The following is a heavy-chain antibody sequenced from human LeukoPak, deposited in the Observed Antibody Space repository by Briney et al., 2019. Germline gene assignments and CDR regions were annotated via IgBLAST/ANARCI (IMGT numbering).Heavy chain of an antibody. CDR1: GFTFSSYA. J-gene: IGHJ4*02. CDR3: AKPYYYGSGTYYNYDY. CDR2: ISGSGDST. Sequence: GGSLRLSCAASGFTFSSYAMSWVRQAPGKGLEWVSAISGSGDSTSYADSVKGRFTIFRDNSKNTLYLQMNSLRAEDTAVYYCAKPYYYGSGTYYNYDYWGQGTLVTVSS. V-gene: IGHV3-23*01. D-gene: IGHD3-10*01.